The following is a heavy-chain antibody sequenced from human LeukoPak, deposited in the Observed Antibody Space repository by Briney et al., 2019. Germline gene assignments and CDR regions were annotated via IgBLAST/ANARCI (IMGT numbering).Heavy chain of an antibody. CDR3: ARQSDVWGSCVN. CDR1: GGSISSYY. Sequence: SETLSLTCTVSGGSISSYYWNWIRQPPGKGLEWIGYINYSGSTNYNPSLKSRVIISVDMSKNQFSLKLSSVTAADTAVYYCARQSDVWGSCVNWGQGTLVTVSS. CDR2: INYSGST. J-gene: IGHJ4*02. D-gene: IGHD3-16*01. V-gene: IGHV4-59*08.